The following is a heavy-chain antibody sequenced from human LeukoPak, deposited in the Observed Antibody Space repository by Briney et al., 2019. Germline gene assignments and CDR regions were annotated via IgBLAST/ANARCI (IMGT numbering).Heavy chain of an antibody. D-gene: IGHD5-24*01. Sequence: PSQTLSLTCTVSGGSISSGSYYWSWIRQHPGKGLEWIGYIYYSGSTYYNPSLKSRVTISVDTSKNQFSLKLSSVTAADTAVYYCARTTRRDGYNPSWFDPWGQGTLVTVSS. CDR2: IYYSGST. CDR3: ARTTRRDGYNPSWFDP. J-gene: IGHJ5*02. V-gene: IGHV4-31*03. CDR1: GGSISSGSYY.